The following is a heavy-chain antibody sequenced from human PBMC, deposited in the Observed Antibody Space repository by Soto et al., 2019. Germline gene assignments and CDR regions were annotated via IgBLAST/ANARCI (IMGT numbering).Heavy chain of an antibody. D-gene: IGHD6-13*01. CDR2: IWYDGSNQ. CDR1: G. V-gene: IGHV3-33*01. J-gene: IGHJ6*02. CDR3: ARKKVLQASAGTPYCYSAMDV. Sequence: GGTWIIKKKSKGLEWVAVIWYDGSNQYYEDSVTGRFTNSRDNSRNTLYLQMNSLRAEDTAVYYCARKKVLQASAGTPYCYSAMDVWRQRTTVTGSS.